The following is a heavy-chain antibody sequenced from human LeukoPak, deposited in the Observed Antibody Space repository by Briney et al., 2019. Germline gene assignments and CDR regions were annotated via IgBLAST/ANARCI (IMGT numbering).Heavy chain of an antibody. CDR1: GGSFSGYY. V-gene: IGHV4-34*01. CDR2: INHSGST. Sequence: SETLSLTCAVYGGSFSGYYWSWIRQPPGKGLEWIGEINHSGSTNYNPSLKSRVTISVDTSKNQFSLKLSSVTAADTAVYYCARGSLAVAGTFWVFDYWGQGTLVTVSS. CDR3: ARGSLAVAGTFWVFDY. D-gene: IGHD6-19*01. J-gene: IGHJ4*02.